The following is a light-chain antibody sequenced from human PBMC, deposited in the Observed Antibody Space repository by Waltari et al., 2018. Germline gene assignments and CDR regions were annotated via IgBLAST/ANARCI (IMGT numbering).Light chain of an antibody. V-gene: IGLV3-21*01. J-gene: IGLJ2*01. CDR3: QVWDSGRDQVV. CDR2: YDS. CDR1: KVGSKS. Sequence: SYELTQAPSVSVAPGKTATITCGGNKVGSKSVHWFQQKTGQAPVLVIYYDSDRPSGIPERFSGSNTGNTATLTISRVEAVDEADYYCQVWDSGRDQVVFGGGTKLAVL.